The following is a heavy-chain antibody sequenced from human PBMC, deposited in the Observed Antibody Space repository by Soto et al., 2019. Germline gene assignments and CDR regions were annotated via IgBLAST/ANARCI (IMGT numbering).Heavy chain of an antibody. D-gene: IGHD2-2*01. J-gene: IGHJ6*02. Sequence: EVQLVESGGGLVQPGGSLKLSCAASGFTFSGSAMHWVRQASGKGLEWVGRIRSKANSYATAYAASVKGRFTISRDDSKNTAYLQMNSLKTEDTAVYYCTSRAFPSPAFYYYYYGMDVWGQGTTVTVSS. CDR2: IRSKANSYAT. V-gene: IGHV3-73*02. CDR1: GFTFSGSA. CDR3: TSRAFPSPAFYYYYYGMDV.